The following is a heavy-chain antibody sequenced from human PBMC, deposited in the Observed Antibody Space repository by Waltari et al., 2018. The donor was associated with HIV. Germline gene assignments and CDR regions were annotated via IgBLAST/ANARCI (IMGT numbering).Heavy chain of an antibody. CDR2: IKSKPDSGTT. D-gene: IGHD2-15*01. J-gene: IGHJ4*02. V-gene: IGHV3-15*01. CDR1: GFTFSNAW. CDR3: TTDQSYRGGLNFDY. Sequence: EVQLVESGGGLVKPGGSLRLSCAASGFTFSNAWMSWVRQAPGKGLEWVGRIKSKPDSGTTDYAAPVKGRFTISRDDSKNTLYLQMNSLKTEDTAVYYCTTDQSYRGGLNFDYWGQGTLVTVSS.